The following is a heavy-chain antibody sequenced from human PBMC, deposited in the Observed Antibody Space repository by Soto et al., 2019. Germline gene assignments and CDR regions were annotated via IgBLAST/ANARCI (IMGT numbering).Heavy chain of an antibody. CDR3: ARDTPHYGSDY. Sequence: HPGGSLRLSCAASGFTVSSNYMSWVRQAPGKGLEWVSVIYSGGSTYYADSVKGRFTISRDNSKNTLYLQMNSLRAEDTAVYYCARDTPHYGSDYWGQGTLVTVSS. V-gene: IGHV3-66*01. CDR2: IYSGGST. J-gene: IGHJ4*02. D-gene: IGHD4-17*01. CDR1: GFTVSSNY.